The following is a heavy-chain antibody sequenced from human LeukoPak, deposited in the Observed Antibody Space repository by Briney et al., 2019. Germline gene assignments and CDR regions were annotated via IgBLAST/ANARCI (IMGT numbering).Heavy chain of an antibody. CDR1: GYTFTGYY. D-gene: IGHD3-10*01. Sequence: ASVKVSCKASGYTFTGYYMHWVRQAPGQGLEWMGWMNPNSGNTGYAQKFQGRVTITRNTSISTAYMELSSLRSEDTAVYYCARGGITMVRGVIITPPHAFDIWGQGTMVTVSS. J-gene: IGHJ3*02. V-gene: IGHV1-8*03. CDR2: MNPNSGNT. CDR3: ARGGITMVRGVIITPPHAFDI.